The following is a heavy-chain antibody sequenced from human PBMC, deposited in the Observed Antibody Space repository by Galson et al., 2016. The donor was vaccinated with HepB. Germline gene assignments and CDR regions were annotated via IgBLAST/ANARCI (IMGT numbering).Heavy chain of an antibody. CDR2: INHNGGST. J-gene: IGHJ4*02. V-gene: IGHV3-64D*08. CDR1: GFTFTTYA. Sequence: SLRLSCAASGFTFTTYAMHWVRQAPGKGLDYVSAINHNGGSTYYADSVKGRFTISRDDSKNTLYLQMSSLRPEDTAVYYCVKDSHSEIFGVVSRLDHWGQGTLVPVSS. D-gene: IGHD3-3*01. CDR3: VKDSHSEIFGVVSRLDH.